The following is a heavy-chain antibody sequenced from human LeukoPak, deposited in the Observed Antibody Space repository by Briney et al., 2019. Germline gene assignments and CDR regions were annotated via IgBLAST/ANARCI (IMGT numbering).Heavy chain of an antibody. CDR1: GGSFSGYY. CDR3: ARARSSSLYFDY. D-gene: IGHD6-6*01. V-gene: IGHV4-34*01. Sequence: SETLSLTCAVYGGSFSGYYWSWIRQPPGKGLEWIGEINHSGSTNYNPPLKSRVTISVDTSKNQFSLKLSSVTAADTAVYYCARARSSSLYFDYWGQGTLVTVSS. J-gene: IGHJ4*02. CDR2: INHSGST.